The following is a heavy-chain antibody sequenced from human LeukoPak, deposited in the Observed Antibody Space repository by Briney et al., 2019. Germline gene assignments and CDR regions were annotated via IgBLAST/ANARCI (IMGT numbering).Heavy chain of an antibody. CDR1: GGSISSGGYY. Sequence: PSETLSLTCTVSGGSISSGGYYWSWIRQHPGKGLEWIGYIYYSGSTYYNPSLKSRVTISVDTSKDQFSLKLSSVTAADTAVYYCARGRLRYFDYWGQGTLVTVSS. J-gene: IGHJ4*02. CDR2: IYYSGST. V-gene: IGHV4-31*03. CDR3: ARGRLRYFDY. D-gene: IGHD6-19*01.